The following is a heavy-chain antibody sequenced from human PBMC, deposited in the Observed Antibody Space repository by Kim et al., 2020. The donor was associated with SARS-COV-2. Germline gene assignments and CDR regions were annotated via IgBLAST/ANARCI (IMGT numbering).Heavy chain of an antibody. D-gene: IGHD2-2*01. CDR2: ISYDGSNK. CDR1: GFTFSSYA. J-gene: IGHJ6*02. Sequence: GGSLRLSCAASGFTFSSYAMHWVRQAPGKGLEWVAVISYDGSNKYYADSVKGRFTISRDNSKNTLYLQMNSLRAEDTAVYYCARDLPVVPAAISGGMDVWGQGTTVTVSS. CDR3: ARDLPVVPAAISGGMDV. V-gene: IGHV3-30-3*01.